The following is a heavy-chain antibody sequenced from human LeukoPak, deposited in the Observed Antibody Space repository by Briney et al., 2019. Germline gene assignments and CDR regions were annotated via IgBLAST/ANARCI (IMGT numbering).Heavy chain of an antibody. CDR3: ARGSGSGWVHGVWNWFDP. CDR1: GFTFSDYY. CDR2: ISSSGSTI. V-gene: IGHV3-11*04. D-gene: IGHD6-19*01. J-gene: IGHJ5*02. Sequence: GGSLRLSCAASGFTFSDYYMSWIRQAPGKGLEWVSYISSSGSTIYYADSVKGRFTISRDNAKNSLYLQMNSLRAEDTAVYYCARGSGSGWVHGVWNWFDPWGQGTLVTVSS.